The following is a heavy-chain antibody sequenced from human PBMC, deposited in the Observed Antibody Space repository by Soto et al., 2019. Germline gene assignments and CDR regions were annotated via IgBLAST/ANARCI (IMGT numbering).Heavy chain of an antibody. CDR3: AKDWDYYDNSGYACFYY. D-gene: IGHD3-22*01. J-gene: IGHJ4*02. CDR1: GFTFNNYA. V-gene: IGHV3-23*01. CDR2: ITGNGVYT. Sequence: PGGSLRLSCAASGFTFNNYAMSWVRQAPGKGLEWVSVITGNGVYTYYADSVKGRFTISRDSSRNTLYLEMNSLRAEDTAVYYCAKDWDYYDNSGYACFYYWGQHTPVTISS.